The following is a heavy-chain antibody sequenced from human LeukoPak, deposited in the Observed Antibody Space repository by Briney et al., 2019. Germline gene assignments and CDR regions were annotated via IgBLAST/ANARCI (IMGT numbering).Heavy chain of an antibody. D-gene: IGHD5-24*01. CDR2: IRYDGSTK. CDR3: AKLPGMATIDY. CDR1: GFTFSSYA. Sequence: GGSLRLSCAASGFTFSSYAMHWVRQAPGKGLEWVAFIRYDGSTKDYADSVKGRFTISRDNSKNTLYLQMNSLRVEDTAVCYCAKLPGMATIDYWGQGTLVTVSS. J-gene: IGHJ4*02. V-gene: IGHV3-30*02.